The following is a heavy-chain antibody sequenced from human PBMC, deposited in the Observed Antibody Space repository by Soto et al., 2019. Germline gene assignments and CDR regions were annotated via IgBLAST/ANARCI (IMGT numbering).Heavy chain of an antibody. Sequence: QVQLQESGPGLVKPSQTLSLTCTVSGGSISSGGYYWSWIRQHPGKGLEWIGYIYYSGSTYYNPSLKRRVTISVDTSKNQFSLKLSSVTAADTAVYYCARTDPIVVVVAATQGGAFDIWGQGTMVTVSS. J-gene: IGHJ3*02. CDR3: ARTDPIVVVVAATQGGAFDI. V-gene: IGHV4-31*03. CDR1: GGSISSGGYY. CDR2: IYYSGST. D-gene: IGHD2-15*01.